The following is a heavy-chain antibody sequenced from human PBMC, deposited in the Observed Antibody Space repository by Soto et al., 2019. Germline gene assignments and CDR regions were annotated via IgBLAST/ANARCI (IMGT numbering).Heavy chain of an antibody. CDR3: AADPGYYYDSSSYAHFHH. V-gene: IGHV1-58*02. CDR1: GFTFTSSA. CDR2: IVVGSGNT. Sequence: ASVKVSCKASGFTFTSSAMQWVRQARGQRLEWIGWIVVGSGNTNYAQKFQERVTITRDMSTSTAYMELSSLRSEDTAVYYCAADPGYYYDSSSYAHFHHWGQGTLVTVSS. J-gene: IGHJ1*01. D-gene: IGHD3-22*01.